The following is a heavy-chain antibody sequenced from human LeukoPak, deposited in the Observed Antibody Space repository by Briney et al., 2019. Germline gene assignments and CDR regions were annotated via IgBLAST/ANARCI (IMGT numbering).Heavy chain of an antibody. CDR1: GGSISSGRNY. CDR2: IYIFSGST. CDR3: ARLFLGGYSYGRRKLNWFDP. V-gene: IGHV4-61*02. J-gene: IGHJ5*02. Sequence: SETLSLTCTVSGGSISSGRNYWTWIRQPAGKGLEWIGRIYIFSGSTNYNPSLKSRVTISVDTSKNQFSLKLSSVTAADTAVYYCARLFLGGYSYGRRKLNWFDPWGQGTLVTVSS. D-gene: IGHD5-18*01.